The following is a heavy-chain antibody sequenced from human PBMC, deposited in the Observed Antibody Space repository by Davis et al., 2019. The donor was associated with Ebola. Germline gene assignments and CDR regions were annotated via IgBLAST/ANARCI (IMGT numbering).Heavy chain of an antibody. V-gene: IGHV3-7*03. CDR3: ARRDRYCTNGVCPNYFDY. CDR1: GFTFSNYW. CDR2: IKKDGSEK. Sequence: GESLKISCAASGFTFSNYWMSWVRQAPGKGLEWVANIKKDGSEKYDVDSVKDRFTISRDNAKNPVYLQMNSLRVDDTAVYYCARRDRYCTNGVCPNYFDYWGQGTLVTVSS. J-gene: IGHJ4*02. D-gene: IGHD2-8*01.